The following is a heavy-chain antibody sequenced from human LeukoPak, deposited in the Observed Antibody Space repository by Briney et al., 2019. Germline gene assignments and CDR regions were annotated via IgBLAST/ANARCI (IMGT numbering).Heavy chain of an antibody. V-gene: IGHV3-23*01. Sequence: GGSLRLPCAASGFTFSSYAMSWVRQAPGKGLEWVSAFSGSGGSTYYADSVKGRFTISRDNSKNTLYLQMNSLRAEDTAVYYCAKAKYYDFWSGYYPDYWGQGTLVTVSS. CDR3: AKAKYYDFWSGYYPDY. CDR1: GFTFSSYA. D-gene: IGHD3-3*01. J-gene: IGHJ4*02. CDR2: FSGSGGST.